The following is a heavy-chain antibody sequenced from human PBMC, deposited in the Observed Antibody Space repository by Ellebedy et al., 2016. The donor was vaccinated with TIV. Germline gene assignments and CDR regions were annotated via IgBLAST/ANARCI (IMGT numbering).Heavy chain of an antibody. CDR2: IGTDMGNT. J-gene: IGHJ1*01. Sequence: AASVTVSCKASGYTFTDYGITWLRQAPGQGLEWMGWIGTDMGNTNYAQKFRGRVTMTTDTSTTTGYMGLRSLGSDDTALDYCARDRDIRSPSDFQHWGQGTLVTVSS. D-gene: IGHD2-15*01. V-gene: IGHV1-18*04. CDR1: GYTFTDYG. CDR3: ARDRDIRSPSDFQH.